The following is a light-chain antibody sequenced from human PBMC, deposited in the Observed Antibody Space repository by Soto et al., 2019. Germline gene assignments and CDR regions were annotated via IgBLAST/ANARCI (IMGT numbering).Light chain of an antibody. Sequence: LTQPASVTGSPGQSVTISCARTSSDVGGYNYVSWYQQYPGKVPKLMIYEVSERPSGVPDRFSGSKSGNTAFLTVSGLQAEDEADYYCLSYADTAYVFVTGTKVTVL. CDR1: SSDVGGYNY. V-gene: IGLV2-8*01. CDR3: LSYADTAYV. CDR2: EVS. J-gene: IGLJ1*01.